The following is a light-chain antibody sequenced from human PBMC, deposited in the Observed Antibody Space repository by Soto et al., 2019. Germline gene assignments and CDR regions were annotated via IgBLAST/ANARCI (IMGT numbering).Light chain of an antibody. J-gene: IGKJ1*01. CDR2: GAS. CDR3: QQYNNWPPFPM. Sequence: EIVMTQSPATLSVSPGERATLSCRASQSVSSNLAWYQQKPGQAPRLLIYGASTRATGIPARFSGSGSGTEFTLTISSLQSEDFAVYYCQQYNNWPPFPMFGQGTKVEIK. CDR1: QSVSSN. V-gene: IGKV3-15*01.